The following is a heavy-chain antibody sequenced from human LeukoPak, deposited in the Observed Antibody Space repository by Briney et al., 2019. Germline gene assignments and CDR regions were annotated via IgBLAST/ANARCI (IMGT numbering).Heavy chain of an antibody. D-gene: IGHD5-18*01. J-gene: IGHJ4*02. Sequence: GGSLRLSCAASGFTFSSYEMNWVRQAPGKGLEWVSYISSSGSTIYYADSVKGRFTISRDNSKNTVYLQMNSLRAEDTALYYCAKDIRRGDNYGYDQFAYWGQGIQVTVSS. CDR2: ISSSGSTI. V-gene: IGHV3-48*03. CDR3: AKDIRRGDNYGYDQFAY. CDR1: GFTFSSYE.